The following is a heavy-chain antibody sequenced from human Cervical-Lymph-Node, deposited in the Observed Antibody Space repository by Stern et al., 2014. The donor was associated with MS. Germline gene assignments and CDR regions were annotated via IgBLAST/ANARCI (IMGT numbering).Heavy chain of an antibody. Sequence: EVKLVQSGGGVIQPGGSRRLSCTASGFTVSRDYMTWVRQAPGKGLEWVYIITIVGSTFYTDSVKGRFTISRDDSKNTVYLHMTSLRAEDTAMYYCARDTSSPERSDWWGQGTLVTVSS. CDR3: ARDTSSPERSDW. V-gene: IGHV3-53*01. CDR1: GFTVSRDY. J-gene: IGHJ4*02. CDR2: ITIVGST. D-gene: IGHD1-1*01.